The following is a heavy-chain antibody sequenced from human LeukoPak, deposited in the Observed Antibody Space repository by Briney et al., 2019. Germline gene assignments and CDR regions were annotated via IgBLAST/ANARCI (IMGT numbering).Heavy chain of an antibody. CDR1: GYRFTTYW. CDR2: IYPGDSDT. J-gene: IGHJ4*02. V-gene: IGHV5-51*01. Sequence: GGSLKISCKGSGYRFTTYWVAWVRQMPGKGLEWMGSIYPGDSDTRYSPSFQGQVTISADKSINTAYLQWSSLEASDTAMYYCARRGGSSSTTFDFWGQGSLVTVSS. D-gene: IGHD6-6*01. CDR3: ARRGGSSSTTFDF.